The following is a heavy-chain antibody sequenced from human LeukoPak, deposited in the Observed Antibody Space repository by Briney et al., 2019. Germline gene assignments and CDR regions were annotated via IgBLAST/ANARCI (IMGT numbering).Heavy chain of an antibody. CDR1: GDRVSSNTTA. CDR3: AGDQDSSGWYCYYFDY. CDR2: TYYRSKWYN. V-gene: IGHV6-1*01. D-gene: IGHD6-19*01. Sequence: SQTLSLTCAISGDRVSSNTTAWNWIRQSPSRGLEWLGRTYYRSKWYNDYAVSVKSRITINPDTSKNQFSLQLNSVTPEDTAVYYCAGDQDSSGWYCYYFDYWAQRPLVTVSS. J-gene: IGHJ4*02.